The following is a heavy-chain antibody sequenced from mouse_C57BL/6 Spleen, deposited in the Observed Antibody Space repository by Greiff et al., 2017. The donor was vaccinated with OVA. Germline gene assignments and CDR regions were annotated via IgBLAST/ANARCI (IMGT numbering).Heavy chain of an antibody. J-gene: IGHJ2*01. Sequence: DVMLVESGGDLVKPGGSLKLSCAASGFTFSSYGMSWVRQTPDKRLEWVATISSGGSYTYYPDSVKGRFTISRDNAKNTLYLQMSSLKSEDTAMYYCARQEFDYWGQGTTLTVSS. V-gene: IGHV5-6*02. CDR3: ARQEFDY. CDR1: GFTFSSYG. CDR2: ISSGGSYT.